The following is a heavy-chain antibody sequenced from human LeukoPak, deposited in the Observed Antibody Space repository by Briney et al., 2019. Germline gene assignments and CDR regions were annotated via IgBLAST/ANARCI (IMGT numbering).Heavy chain of an antibody. CDR1: GFTFSDAW. V-gene: IGHV3-15*01. D-gene: IGHD1-1*01. J-gene: IGHJ4*02. Sequence: PGGSLRLSCAASGFTFSDAWVSWVRQAPGKGLEWIGRIKSETNGGTIDYAAPVNGRFTLSRDDSKHTLDLQMNSLKTEDTGVYYCSAGTGRSDFDYWSQGTLVIVSS. CDR2: IKSETNGGTI. CDR3: SAGTGRSDFDY.